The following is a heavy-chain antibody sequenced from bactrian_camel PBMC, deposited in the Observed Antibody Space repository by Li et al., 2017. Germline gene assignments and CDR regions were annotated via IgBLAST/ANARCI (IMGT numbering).Heavy chain of an antibody. J-gene: IGHJ4*01. CDR2: IFRGGGA. D-gene: IGHD1*01. V-gene: IGHV3S40*01. CDR1: GFDFSDYA. Sequence: VQLVESGGGSVQPGESLRLSCVASGFDFSDYAMSWVRQAPGKGLEWVSVIFRGGGAYYAESVQGRFTISRDNAKNTVYLHLNTLKTEDMAMYYCAVSGLFPVWDRGPRSPSP.